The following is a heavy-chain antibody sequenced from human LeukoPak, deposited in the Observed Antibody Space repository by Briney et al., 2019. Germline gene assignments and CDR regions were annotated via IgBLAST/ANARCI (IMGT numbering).Heavy chain of an antibody. CDR3: AKPLGGSYLFDR. Sequence: GGSLRLSCAASGFTFSSYAMSWVRQAPGKGLEWVSGISGNGDNTYYEDSVKGRFTISRDNSKNTLYLQMNSLRPEDTAVYYCAKPLGGSYLFDRWGQGTLVTVSS. CDR1: GFTFSSYA. CDR2: ISGNGDNT. D-gene: IGHD1-26*01. J-gene: IGHJ4*02. V-gene: IGHV3-23*01.